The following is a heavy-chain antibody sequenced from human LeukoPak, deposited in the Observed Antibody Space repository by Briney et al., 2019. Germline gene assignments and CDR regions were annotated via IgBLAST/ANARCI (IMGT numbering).Heavy chain of an antibody. D-gene: IGHD3-10*01. CDR1: GFTVNSNY. CDR3: AKGVGVRGVIPQTLDS. V-gene: IGHV3-53*01. Sequence: GGSLTLSCVASGFTVNSNYMTWVRQAPGKGLEWVSVMFSGGATYFADSVKGRFTISRDDSNNTLPLHMKTLRTDDTAVYYCAKGVGVRGVIPQTLDSWGQGTLVIVSS. CDR2: MFSGGAT. J-gene: IGHJ5*01.